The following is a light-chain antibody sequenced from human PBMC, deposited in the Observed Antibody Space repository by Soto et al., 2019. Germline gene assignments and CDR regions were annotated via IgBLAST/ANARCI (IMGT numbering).Light chain of an antibody. CDR2: DVS. CDR3: QQYNSYSPT. J-gene: IGKJ1*01. V-gene: IGKV1-5*01. Sequence: DIQMTQSASTLSASLGDRVTITWRASQNIERWLAWYQQKPGKAPKLLLYDVSSLESGVPSRFSGSGSGTEFTLTISGLQPGDSATYYCQQYNSYSPTFGQGPRWIS. CDR1: QNIERW.